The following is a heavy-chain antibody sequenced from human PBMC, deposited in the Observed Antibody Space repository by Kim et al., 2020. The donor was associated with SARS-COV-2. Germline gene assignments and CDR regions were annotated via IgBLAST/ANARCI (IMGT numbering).Heavy chain of an antibody. Sequence: LFYADSLRGRFTSSTDNAKNSLYLQMNSLRAEDTAVYYCARDLGYSFDYWGQGSLVTVSS. V-gene: IGHV3-48*04. D-gene: IGHD2-21*01. CDR2: L. J-gene: IGHJ4*02. CDR3: ARDLGYSFDY.